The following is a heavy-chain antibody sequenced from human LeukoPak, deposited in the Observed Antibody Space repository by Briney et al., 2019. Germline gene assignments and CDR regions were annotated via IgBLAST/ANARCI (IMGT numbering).Heavy chain of an antibody. V-gene: IGHV3-23*01. Sequence: QPGGSLRLSCAASGFTFSSYAMSWVRQAPGKGLEWVSAISGSGGSTYYADSVKGRFTISRDNSKNTLYLQMNSLKTEDTAVYYCTRTYVGQYRSHPDFDYWGQGTLVTVSS. J-gene: IGHJ4*02. CDR3: TRTYVGQYRSHPDFDY. CDR2: ISGSGGST. CDR1: GFTFSSYA. D-gene: IGHD3-10*02.